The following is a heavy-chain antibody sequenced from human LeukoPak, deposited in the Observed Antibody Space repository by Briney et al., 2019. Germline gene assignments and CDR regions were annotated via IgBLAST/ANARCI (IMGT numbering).Heavy chain of an antibody. V-gene: IGHV5-51*01. CDR1: GYSFTSYW. CDR2: IYPGDSDT. D-gene: IGHD2-2*01. J-gene: IGHJ6*02. Sequence: GESLRISCKGSGYSFTSYWIGWVRQMPGKGLEWMGIIYPGDSDTTYSPSFQGQVTISADKSISTAYLQWSSLKASDTAMYYCARRDGYCSSTSCYADYYYGMDVWGQGTTVTVSS. CDR3: ARRDGYCSSTSCYADYYYGMDV.